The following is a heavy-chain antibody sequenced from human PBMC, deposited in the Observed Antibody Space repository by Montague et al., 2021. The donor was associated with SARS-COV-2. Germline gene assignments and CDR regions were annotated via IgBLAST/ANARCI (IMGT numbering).Heavy chain of an antibody. V-gene: IGHV2-70*11. D-gene: IGHD1-26*01. J-gene: IGHJ6*02. CDR1: GFSLSTSGMC. CDR3: ARSGQPAGNYAPLGYYGLDV. Sequence: VKPTQTLTLTCTFSGFSLSTSGMCVSWIRQPPGKALEWLARIDWDDDKHYNASLKTRLTISKDTSKNHVVLTMTNMDPVDTGTYYCARSGQPAGNYAPLGYYGLDVWGRGTTVIVSS. CDR2: IDWDDDK.